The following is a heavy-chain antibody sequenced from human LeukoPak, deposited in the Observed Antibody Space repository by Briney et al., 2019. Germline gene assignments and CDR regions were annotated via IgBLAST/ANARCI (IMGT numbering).Heavy chain of an antibody. CDR2: IYSSGSA. Sequence: SETLSLTCTVSGGSLSNSYWSWIRQPAGMRLEWIGRIYSSGSADYNPHNPSLKSRVTMSVDTSKNQFSLKLSSVTAADTAVYYCARGGTWVAFDIWGQGTMVTVSS. J-gene: IGHJ3*02. D-gene: IGHD3-16*01. CDR1: GGSLSNSY. V-gene: IGHV4-4*07. CDR3: ARGGTWVAFDI.